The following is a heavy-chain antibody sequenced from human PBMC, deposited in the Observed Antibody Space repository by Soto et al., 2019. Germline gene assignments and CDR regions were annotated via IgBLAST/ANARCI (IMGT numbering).Heavy chain of an antibody. CDR2: IYYSGST. CDR3: ARAHSSWSPYFDY. J-gene: IGHJ4*02. CDR1: GGSISSYY. Sequence: SETLSLTCTVSGGSISSYYWSWIRQPPGKGLEWIGYIYYSGSTNYNPSLKSRVTISVDTSKNQFSLKLSSVTAADTAVYYCARAHSSWSPYFDYWGQGTLVTVSS. V-gene: IGHV4-59*01. D-gene: IGHD6-13*01.